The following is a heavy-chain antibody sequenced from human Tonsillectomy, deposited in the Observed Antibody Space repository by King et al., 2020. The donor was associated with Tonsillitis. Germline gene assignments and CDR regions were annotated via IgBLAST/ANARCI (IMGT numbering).Heavy chain of an antibody. D-gene: IGHD1-20*01. CDR3: TTVLLYNWNYFDY. J-gene: IGHJ4*02. Sequence: VQLVESGGGLVKPGGSLRLSCAASGFTFSNAWMSWVRQAPGKGLEWVGRIKSKTDGGTTDYAAPVKGRFTISSDDSKNTLYLQMNSLKTEDTAVYYCTTVLLYNWNYFDYWGQGTLVTVSS. CDR1: GFTFSNAW. V-gene: IGHV3-15*01. CDR2: IKSKTDGGTT.